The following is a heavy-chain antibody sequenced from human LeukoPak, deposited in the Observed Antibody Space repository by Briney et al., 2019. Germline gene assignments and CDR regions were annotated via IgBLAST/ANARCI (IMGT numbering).Heavy chain of an antibody. V-gene: IGHV3-53*01. Sequence: GGSLRLSCTGSGFTVSSSYMSWVRQTPGKGLEWVSGIYSGGSTYYADSVKGRFTISRHNSKNTLYLQMNSLRAEDAAVYYCAKLSSGINDYWGQGTLVTVSS. CDR3: AKLSSGINDY. CDR2: IYSGGST. D-gene: IGHD2/OR15-2a*01. CDR1: GFTVSSSY. J-gene: IGHJ4*02.